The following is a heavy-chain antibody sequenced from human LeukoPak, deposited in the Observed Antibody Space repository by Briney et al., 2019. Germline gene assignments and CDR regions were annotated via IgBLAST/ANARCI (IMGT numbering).Heavy chain of an antibody. D-gene: IGHD5-18*01. V-gene: IGHV1-24*01. CDR3: VRRLDTIEFDP. CDR2: FDPEDGET. J-gene: IGHJ5*02. CDR1: GYTLTELS. Sequence: ASVKVSCKVSGYTLTELSMHWVRQAPGKGLEWMGGFDPEDGETIYAQKFQGRVTMTRDTSTTTAYMELSRLTSEDTAVYYCVRRLDTIEFDPWGQGTLVTVSS.